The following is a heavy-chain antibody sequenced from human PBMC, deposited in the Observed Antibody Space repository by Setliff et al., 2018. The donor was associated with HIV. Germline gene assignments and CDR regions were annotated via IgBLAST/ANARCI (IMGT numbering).Heavy chain of an antibody. CDR1: GGSISTNRDH. V-gene: IGHV4-39*07. CDR3: ARDPHYFDRSGYYYYFYFDY. CDR2: ISYSGNT. J-gene: IGHJ4*02. D-gene: IGHD3-22*01. Sequence: PSETLSLTCNVSGGSISTNRDHWGWIRKPPGKGLEWIGSISYSGNTYYHPSLQSRVTISLDMSKNQFSLKVKSVTAADTAVYYCARDPHYFDRSGYYYYFYFDYWGQGMLVTVSS.